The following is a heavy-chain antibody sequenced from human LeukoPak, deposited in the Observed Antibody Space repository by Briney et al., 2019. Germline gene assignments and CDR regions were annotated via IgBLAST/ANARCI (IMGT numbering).Heavy chain of an antibody. Sequence: PSETLSLTCTVSGGSISSYYWSWIRQPPGKGLEWIGYIYYSGSTNYNPSLKSRVTISVDTSKNQFSLKLSSVTAADTAVYYCARVASGSYDWFDPWGQGTLVTVSS. D-gene: IGHD1-26*01. J-gene: IGHJ5*02. CDR2: IYYSGST. V-gene: IGHV4-59*01. CDR1: GGSISSYY. CDR3: ARVASGSYDWFDP.